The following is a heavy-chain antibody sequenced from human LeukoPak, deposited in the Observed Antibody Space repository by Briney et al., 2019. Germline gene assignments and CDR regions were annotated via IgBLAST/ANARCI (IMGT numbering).Heavy chain of an antibody. CDR2: IYYSGSA. CDR1: GYSISSGYY. D-gene: IGHD4-23*01. J-gene: IGHJ4*02. Sequence: SETLSLTCTVSGYSISSGYYWGWIRPPPGKGLEWIGNIYYSGSANYNPSLKSRVIISVDTSKNQFSLNLSPVIAADTAVYYCARVGVDYSGNIIKYFFDYWGQGTLVTVSS. V-gene: IGHV4-38-2*02. CDR3: ARVGVDYSGNIIKYFFDY.